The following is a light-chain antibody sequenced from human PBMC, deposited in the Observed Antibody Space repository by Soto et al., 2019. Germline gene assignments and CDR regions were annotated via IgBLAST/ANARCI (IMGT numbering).Light chain of an antibody. Sequence: EILMTQSPVTLSVSPGESATLSCRASQSVAYNLAWYQQKPGQAPRLLIYGASTRATDIAARFNGSGFGTEFTLTINSLQSEDFAVYYCQQYNDWPPYTFRQGTKLHIK. CDR2: GAS. V-gene: IGKV3-15*01. CDR1: QSVAYN. CDR3: QQYNDWPPYT. J-gene: IGKJ2*01.